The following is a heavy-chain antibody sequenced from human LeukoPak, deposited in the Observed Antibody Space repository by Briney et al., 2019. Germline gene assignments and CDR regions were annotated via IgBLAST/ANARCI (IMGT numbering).Heavy chain of an antibody. D-gene: IGHD6-13*01. CDR3: AKGGRIEAAGNIDY. CDR1: GFTFSSYA. J-gene: IGHJ4*02. CDR2: ITCSGGST. V-gene: IGHV3-23*01. Sequence: GGSLRLSCAASGFTFSSYAMSWVRQAPGKGLEWVSVITCSGGSTYYAGSVKGRFTISRDNSKNTLYLQMSSLRADDTAVYYCAKGGRIEAAGNIDYWGQGTLVTVSS.